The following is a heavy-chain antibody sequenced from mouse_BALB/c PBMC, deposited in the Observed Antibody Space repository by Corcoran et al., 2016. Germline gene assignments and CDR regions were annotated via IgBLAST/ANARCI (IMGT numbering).Heavy chain of an antibody. J-gene: IGHJ2*01. D-gene: IGHD2-5*01. V-gene: IGHV1-26*01. CDR1: GYAFTDYY. CDR3: ARDTNYSLDY. CDR2: INPNNGGT. Sequence: EVQLQQSGPELVKPGASVKMSCKASGYAFTDYYMKWVKQSHGKRLEWIGDINPNNGGTGYNQRFKGKATLTVDKSSSTAYMQLNSLTSEDSAVYYCARDTNYSLDYWGQGTTLTVSS.